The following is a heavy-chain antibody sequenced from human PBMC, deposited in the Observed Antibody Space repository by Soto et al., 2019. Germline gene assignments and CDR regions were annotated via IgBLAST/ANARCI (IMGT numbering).Heavy chain of an antibody. CDR1: GFTFSSYG. V-gene: IGHV3-30*18. J-gene: IGHJ5*02. CDR3: AKDSPSFDP. CDR2: ISYDGSNK. Sequence: QVQLVESGGGVVQPGRSLRLSCAASGFTFSSYGMHWVRQAPGKGLEWVAVISYDGSNKYYADSVKGRFTISRDNSKNKLYLQMSRLRAEELAVYYCAKDSPSFDPWGQGTPVTV.